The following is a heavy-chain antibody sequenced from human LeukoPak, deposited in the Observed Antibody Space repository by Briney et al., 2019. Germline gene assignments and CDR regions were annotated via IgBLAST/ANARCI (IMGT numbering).Heavy chain of an antibody. J-gene: IGHJ4*02. D-gene: IGHD2-2*01. CDR1: GYTFTSYY. V-gene: IGHV1-46*01. CDR3: ARDIVPAAALDY. CDR2: INPSGGST. Sequence: ASVKVSCKASGYTFTSYYMHWVRQAPGQGLEWMGIINPSGGSTSYGQKFQGRVTMTRDTSTSTVYMELSSLRSEDTAVYYCARDIVPAAALDYWGQGTLVTASS.